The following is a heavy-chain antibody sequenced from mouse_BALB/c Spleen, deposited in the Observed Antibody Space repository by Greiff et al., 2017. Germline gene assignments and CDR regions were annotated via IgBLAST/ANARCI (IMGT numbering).Heavy chain of an antibody. CDR3: ARSEVRRRIFDY. Sequence: EVQLVESGAELVRPGALVKLSCKASGFNIKDYYMHWVKQRPEQGLEWIGWIDPENGNTIYDPKFQGKASITADTSFNTAYLQLSSLTSEDTAVYYCARSEVRRRIFDYWGQGTTLTVSS. J-gene: IGHJ2*01. V-gene: IGHV14-1*02. D-gene: IGHD2-14*01. CDR1: GFNIKDYY. CDR2: IDPENGNT.